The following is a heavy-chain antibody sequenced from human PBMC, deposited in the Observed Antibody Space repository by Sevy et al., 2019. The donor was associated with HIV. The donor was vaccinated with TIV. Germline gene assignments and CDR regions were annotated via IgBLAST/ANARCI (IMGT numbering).Heavy chain of an antibody. CDR2: IKQDGSEK. Sequence: GGSLRLSCAASGFTFSSYWMSWVRQAPGKGLEWVANIKQDGSEKYYVDSVKGRFTISRDNAKNSLYLQMNSLRAEDTAVYYCARVGRSGSPYGGYYFYYGMDVWGQGTTVTVSS. CDR1: GFTFSSYW. V-gene: IGHV3-7*03. CDR3: ARVGRSGSPYGGYYFYYGMDV. D-gene: IGHD3-16*01. J-gene: IGHJ6*02.